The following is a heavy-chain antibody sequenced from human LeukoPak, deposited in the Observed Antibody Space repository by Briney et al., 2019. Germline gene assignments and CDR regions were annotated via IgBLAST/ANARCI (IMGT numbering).Heavy chain of an antibody. J-gene: IGHJ4*02. CDR2: LSGSGGNT. CDR3: AKGHYYGSGNFYNY. CDR1: GFTFSSYA. V-gene: IGHV3-23*01. D-gene: IGHD3-10*01. Sequence: GGSLRLSCAASGFTFSSYAMSWVRQAPGKGLEWVSTLSGSGGNTYYADSVKGRFTISRDNSKNTLYLQMNSLRAEDTAVYYCAKGHYYGSGNFYNYWGQGTLVTVSS.